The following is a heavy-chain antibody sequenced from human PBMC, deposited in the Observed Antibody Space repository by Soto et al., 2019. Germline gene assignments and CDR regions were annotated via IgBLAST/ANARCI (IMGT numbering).Heavy chain of an antibody. CDR3: VARRYCSGGSCPDYFDY. Sequence: SVKVSCKASGTTFSNYAISWVRQAPGQGLEWMGGIIPIFGTTNYPQKFQGRLTITADESTITVYMELSSLTSEDTAVYYCVARRYCSGGSCPDYFDYWGQGTLVTVS. CDR2: IIPIFGTT. D-gene: IGHD2-15*01. V-gene: IGHV1-69*13. J-gene: IGHJ4*02. CDR1: GTTFSNYA.